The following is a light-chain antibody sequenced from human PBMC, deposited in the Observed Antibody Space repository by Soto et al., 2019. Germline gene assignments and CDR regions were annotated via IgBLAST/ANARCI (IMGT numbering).Light chain of an antibody. CDR2: AAS. J-gene: IGKJ1*01. CDR3: QQSYSSPGT. Sequence: DIQMTQSPSSLSSSVGDRVTITCRASQSISSYLNWYQQTPGKAPKLLIYAASSLQSGVPSRFSGSGSGTDSTLTIRSLKPEDFATYYCQQSYSSPGTFGQGTKVDIK. V-gene: IGKV1-39*01. CDR1: QSISSY.